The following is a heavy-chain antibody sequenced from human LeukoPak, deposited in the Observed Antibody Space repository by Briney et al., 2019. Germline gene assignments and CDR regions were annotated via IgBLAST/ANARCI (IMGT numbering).Heavy chain of an antibody. Sequence: GGSLRLSCAASGFTFSSYAMSWVRQAPVKGLEWVSAISGSGGSTYYADSVKGRFTISRDNSKNTLYLQMNSLRAEDTAVYYCAKARGYYDILTGSLDYWGQGTLVTVSS. CDR2: ISGSGGST. V-gene: IGHV3-23*01. CDR1: GFTFSSYA. CDR3: AKARGYYDILTGSLDY. D-gene: IGHD3-9*01. J-gene: IGHJ4*02.